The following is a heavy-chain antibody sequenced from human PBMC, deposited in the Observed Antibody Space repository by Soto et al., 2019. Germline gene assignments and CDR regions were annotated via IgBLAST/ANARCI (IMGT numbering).Heavy chain of an antibody. J-gene: IGHJ5*02. Sequence: EVQLVESGGGLVQPGGSLRLSCAASGFTFSTYWMSWVRQAPGKGLEWVASIKEDGSERYYVDSVKGRFTISRDSAKSSLYLQMDSLRAEDMAVYYCARLQWWFDPWGQGTLVTVSS. D-gene: IGHD1-1*01. CDR3: ARLQWWFDP. CDR1: GFTFSTYW. CDR2: IKEDGSER. V-gene: IGHV3-7*01.